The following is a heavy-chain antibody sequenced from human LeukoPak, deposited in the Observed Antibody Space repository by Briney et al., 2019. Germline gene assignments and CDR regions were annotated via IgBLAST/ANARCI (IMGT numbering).Heavy chain of an antibody. V-gene: IGHV4-61*08. D-gene: IGHD7-27*01. J-gene: IGHJ3*02. CDR2: IYYSGST. Sequence: SQTLSLTCTVSGGSISSGGYYWSWIRQPPGKGLEWIGYIYYSGSTNYNPSLKSRATISVDTSKNQFSLKLSSVTAADTAVYYCASWGPNAFDIWGQGTMVTVSS. CDR1: GGSISSGGYY. CDR3: ASWGPNAFDI.